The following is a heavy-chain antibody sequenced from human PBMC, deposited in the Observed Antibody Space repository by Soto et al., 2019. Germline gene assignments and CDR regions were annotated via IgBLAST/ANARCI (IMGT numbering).Heavy chain of an antibody. D-gene: IGHD2-2*01. CDR1: GGTFSSYA. CDR3: ARATVSYCSSTSCSGYYYYGMDV. Sequence: SVKVSCKASGGTFSSYAISWVRQAPGQGLEWMGGIIPILGTANYAQKFQGRVTITADESTSTAYMELSSLRSEDTAVYYCARATVSYCSSTSCSGYYYYGMDVWGQGTTVTVSS. V-gene: IGHV1-69*13. CDR2: IIPILGTA. J-gene: IGHJ6*02.